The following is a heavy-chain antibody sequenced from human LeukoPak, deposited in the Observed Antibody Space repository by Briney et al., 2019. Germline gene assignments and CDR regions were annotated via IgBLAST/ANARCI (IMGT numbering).Heavy chain of an antibody. CDR3: AKITTN. V-gene: IGHV3-23*01. Sequence: GGSLRLSCAASGFTFSSSSMSWVRQAPGKGLEWASTITGSGGTTYYADSVKGRFTISRDNSKNTLYLQMHSLRAEDTAVYYCAKITTNWGQGTLVTVSS. J-gene: IGHJ4*02. D-gene: IGHD1-1*01. CDR2: ITGSGGTT. CDR1: GFTFSSSS.